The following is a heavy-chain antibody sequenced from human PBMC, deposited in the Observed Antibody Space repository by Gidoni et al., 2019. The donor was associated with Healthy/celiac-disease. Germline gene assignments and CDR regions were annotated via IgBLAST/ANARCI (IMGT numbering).Heavy chain of an antibody. V-gene: IGHV3-33*01. Sequence: QVQLVESGGGVVQPGRSLRLSCAASGFTFSSYGMHWVRQAPGKGLEWVAVIWYDGSNKYYADSVKGRFTISRDNSKNTLYLQMNSLRAEDTAVYYCARDNIAYYDFWSGQTAFDYWGQGTLVTVSS. J-gene: IGHJ4*02. CDR1: GFTFSSYG. CDR2: IWYDGSNK. CDR3: ARDNIAYYDFWSGQTAFDY. D-gene: IGHD3-3*01.